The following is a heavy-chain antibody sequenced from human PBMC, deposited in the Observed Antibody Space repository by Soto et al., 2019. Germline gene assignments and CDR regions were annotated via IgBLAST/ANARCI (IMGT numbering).Heavy chain of an antibody. CDR2: IIPILGIA. CDR3: ARRVRGWYGGGYFDY. J-gene: IGHJ4*02. Sequence: QVQLVQSGAEVKKPGSSVKVSCKASGGTFSSYTISWVRQAPGQGLEWMGRIIPILGIANYAQKFQGKVIPILGSPNYALMLPGRFTVTADKSTSPAYMELSSLRFEDTAVYYCARRVRGWYGGGYFDYWGQGTLVTVSS. V-gene: IGHV1-69*02. D-gene: IGHD6-19*01. CDR1: GGTFSSYT.